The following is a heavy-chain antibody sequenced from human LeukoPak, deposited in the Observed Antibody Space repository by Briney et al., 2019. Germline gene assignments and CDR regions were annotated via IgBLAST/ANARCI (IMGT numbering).Heavy chain of an antibody. Sequence: GSLRLSCAASGFTFSNYNMNWVRQAPGKGLEWLSYISSSSSTIYYADSVKGRFTISRDNAKSSLYLQMNSLRAEDTAVYYCARDPLDYWGQGTLVTVSS. CDR3: ARDPLDY. CDR2: ISSSSSTI. J-gene: IGHJ4*02. CDR1: GFTFSNYN. V-gene: IGHV3-48*01.